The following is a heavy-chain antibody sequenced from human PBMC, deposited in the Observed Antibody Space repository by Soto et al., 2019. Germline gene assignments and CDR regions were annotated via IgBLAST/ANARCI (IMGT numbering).Heavy chain of an antibody. Sequence: PGGSPRLSCVGCVSTLCLHGMNWVRQKPGKGLDWVAFISYDGSTKHYADSARGRFAISRDNPKNTLFLQMSSLRPEDTAVYFCARTPRRYGGTSKPRYYFDYWGQGALVTVSS. CDR1: VSTLCLHG. CDR2: ISYDGSTK. V-gene: IGHV3-30*09. J-gene: IGHJ4*02. CDR3: ARTPRRYGGTSKPRYYFDY. D-gene: IGHD2-15*01.